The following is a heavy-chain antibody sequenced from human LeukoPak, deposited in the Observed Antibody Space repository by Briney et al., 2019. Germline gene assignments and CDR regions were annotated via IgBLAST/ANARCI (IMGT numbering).Heavy chain of an antibody. J-gene: IGHJ4*02. CDR3: ARDGIGNPFDY. D-gene: IGHD4-23*01. Sequence: GGSLRLSCAASGFTFSSYSMNWVRQAPGKGLEWVSSISSSSSYIYYVDSVKGRFTISRDNAKNSLYLQMNSLRAEDTAVYYCARDGIGNPFDYWGQGTLVTVSS. CDR1: GFTFSSYS. V-gene: IGHV3-21*01. CDR2: ISSSSSYI.